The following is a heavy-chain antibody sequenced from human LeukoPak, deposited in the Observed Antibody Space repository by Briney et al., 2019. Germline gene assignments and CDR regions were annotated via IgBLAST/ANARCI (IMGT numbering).Heavy chain of an antibody. J-gene: IGHJ4*02. CDR1: GGTFSSYA. CDR3: ARGIIAARSPPHFDY. D-gene: IGHD6-6*01. CDR2: IIPIFGTA. V-gene: IGHV1-69*05. Sequence: SVKVSCKASGGTFSSYAISWVRQAPGQGLEWMGGIIPIFGTANYAQKFQGRVTTTTDESTSTAYMELSSLRSEDTAVYYCARGIIAARSPPHFDYWGQGTLVTVSS.